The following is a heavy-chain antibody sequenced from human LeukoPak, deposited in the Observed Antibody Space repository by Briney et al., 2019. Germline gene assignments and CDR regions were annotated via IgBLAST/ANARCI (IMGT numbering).Heavy chain of an antibody. J-gene: IGHJ6*02. CDR3: ARVQFLSFGESHYYYGMDV. V-gene: IGHV1-69*01. CDR2: SIPIFGTA. D-gene: IGHD3-10*01. Sequence: ASVEVSCNASGGTFSSYAISLVRLAPGQGLEWMRGSIPIFGTANYAQKFQGRVTITADESTSTAYMELSSLRSEDTAVYYCARVQFLSFGESHYYYGMDVWGQGTTVTVSS. CDR1: GGTFSSYA.